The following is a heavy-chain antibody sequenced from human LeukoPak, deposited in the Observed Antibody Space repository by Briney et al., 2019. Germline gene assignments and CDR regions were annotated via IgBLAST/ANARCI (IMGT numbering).Heavy chain of an antibody. CDR3: ARDLFASGGYFDS. J-gene: IGHJ4*02. CDR2: VSFIGRT. Sequence: SETLSLTCTVPGGSINDYYWSWIRQTPGKGLEWIGYVSFIGRTKYNASLKSRVTISVDTSKNQFYLKLTPVFAADTAMYYCARDLFASGGYFDSWGQGSLVIVSS. CDR1: GGSINDYY. D-gene: IGHD2-15*01. V-gene: IGHV4-59*01.